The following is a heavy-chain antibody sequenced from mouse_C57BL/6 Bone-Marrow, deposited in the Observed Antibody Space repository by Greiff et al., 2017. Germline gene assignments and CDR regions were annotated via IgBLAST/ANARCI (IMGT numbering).Heavy chain of an antibody. CDR2: SYPRSGNT. CDR1: GYTFTSYG. V-gene: IGHV1-81*01. CDR3: SLSVYYYSNSYSFHY. D-gene: IGHD1-1*01. Sequence: QVHVKQSGAELARPGASVKLSCKASGYTFTSYGISWVKQRTGQGLEWIGESYPRSGNTYYNEKFKGKATLTADKSSSTAYMELRSLTSEESADYFCSLSVYYYSNSYSFHYWRPFPTLPVSS. J-gene: IGHJ2*01.